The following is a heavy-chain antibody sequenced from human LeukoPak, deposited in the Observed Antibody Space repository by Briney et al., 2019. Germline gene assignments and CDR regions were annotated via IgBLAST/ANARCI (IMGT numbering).Heavy chain of an antibody. CDR2: INPSGGST. CDR1: GYTFTGYY. V-gene: IGHV1-46*01. D-gene: IGHD2-15*01. J-gene: IGHJ4*02. Sequence: GASVKVSCKASGYTFTGYYMHWVRQAPGQGLEWMGIINPSGGSTSYAQKFQGRVTMTRDMSTSTVYMELSSLRSEDTAVYYCARDGSGGSCYFYWGQGTLVTVSS. CDR3: ARDGSGGSCYFY.